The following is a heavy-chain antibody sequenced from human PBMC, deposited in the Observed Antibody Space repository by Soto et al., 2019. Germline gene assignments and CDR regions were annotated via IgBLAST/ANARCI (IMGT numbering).Heavy chain of an antibody. CDR2: IIPISDTA. V-gene: IGHV1-69*12. Sequence: QVQLVQSGAEVKKPGSSVKVSCKASGGTFSSYVISWVRQAPGQGLEWMGGIIPISDTANYAQQFQGRVTSTADESPSTAYMELSSLRSEDTAVYYCARGLYYWFDPWGQGTLVTVSS. CDR3: ARGLYYWFDP. J-gene: IGHJ5*02. CDR1: GGTFSSYV. D-gene: IGHD2-8*01.